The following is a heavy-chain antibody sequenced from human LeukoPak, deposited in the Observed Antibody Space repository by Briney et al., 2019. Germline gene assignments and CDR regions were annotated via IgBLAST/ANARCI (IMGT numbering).Heavy chain of an antibody. CDR1: GGSISSYY. V-gene: IGHV4-59*01. CDR3: ARATYYDILTGTYHGVAFDI. J-gene: IGHJ3*02. D-gene: IGHD3-9*01. Sequence: SETLSLTCTVSGGSISSYYWSWIRQPPGKGLEGIGYIYYSGSTNYNPSLKSRVTISVDTPKNQFSLKLSSVTAADTAVYYCARATYYDILTGTYHGVAFDIWGQGTMVTVSS. CDR2: IYYSGST.